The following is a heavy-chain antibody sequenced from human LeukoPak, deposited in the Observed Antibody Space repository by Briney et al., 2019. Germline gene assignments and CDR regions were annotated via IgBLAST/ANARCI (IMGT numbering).Heavy chain of an antibody. CDR1: GFSFSSYA. Sequence: GGSLRLSCAASGFSFSSYAMNWVRQAPGKGLEWVSIISGSGRTIYYVDSVRGRFAISRDNSKNTLNLQMNSLRAEDTAIYYCAKKGLTSNGNDWFDPWGQGTLVTVSS. CDR2: ISGSGRTI. V-gene: IGHV3-23*01. J-gene: IGHJ5*02. CDR3: AKKGLTSNGNDWFDP. D-gene: IGHD4-23*01.